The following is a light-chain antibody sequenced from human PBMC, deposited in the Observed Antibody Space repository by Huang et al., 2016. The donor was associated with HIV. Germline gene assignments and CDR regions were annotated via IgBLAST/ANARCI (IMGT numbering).Light chain of an antibody. CDR2: DAS. CDR1: PSVSYY. Sequence: EIVLTQSPATLSLSPGERSTLSCRASPSVSYYLVWYQQKPGQAPRLLIYDASNRATDIPARFSGSGSGTDFTLTISSLEPEDFAVYYCQQRSNWPPVYTFGQGTKLEIK. J-gene: IGKJ2*01. V-gene: IGKV3-11*01. CDR3: QQRSNWPPVYT.